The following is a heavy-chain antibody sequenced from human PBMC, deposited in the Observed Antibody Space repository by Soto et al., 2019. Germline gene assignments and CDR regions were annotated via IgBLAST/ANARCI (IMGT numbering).Heavy chain of an antibody. J-gene: IGHJ4*02. CDR2: IRQDGSEK. CDR1: GFIFSNYW. V-gene: IGHV3-7*01. Sequence: EAQLVESGGGLVQPGGSLRLSCATSGFIFSNYWMSWLRQAPGKGLEWLANIRQDGSEKIYVDSVKSRFTISRDNAKNSLYLQVNNLRAEDTAVYYCAAYSSSRYSYRGQGTLVTVSS. CDR3: AAYSSSRYSY. D-gene: IGHD6-13*01.